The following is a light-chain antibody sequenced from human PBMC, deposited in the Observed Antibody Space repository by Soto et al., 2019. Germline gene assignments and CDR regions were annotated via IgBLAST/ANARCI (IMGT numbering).Light chain of an antibody. CDR2: KVS. CDR3: LQGTHWPLT. Sequence: DVVMTQSPLSLPVTLGQPASISCRSSQGLVHSDGNTYLNWFQQRPGQSPRRLIDKVSNRNPGVXDXSSGSGSGTDVTLNSSSVEAEDVAVYYCLQGTHWPLTFGRGTKVEIK. V-gene: IGKV2-30*02. J-gene: IGKJ1*01. CDR1: QGLVHSDGNTY.